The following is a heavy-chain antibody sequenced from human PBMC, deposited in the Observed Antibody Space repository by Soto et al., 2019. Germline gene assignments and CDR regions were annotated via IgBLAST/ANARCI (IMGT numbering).Heavy chain of an antibody. CDR1: RFTFIGAA. D-gene: IGHD2-15*01. CDR3: TSPAPGYCSGGSCLGFDY. CDR2: IRSKANSYAT. J-gene: IGHJ4*02. Sequence: GGSLRLSCAPPRFTFIGAARHWVRQASGKGLEMVGRIRSKANSYATAYAASVKGRFAISRDDSKNTAYLQMNSLKTEYTAVYYCTSPAPGYCSGGSCLGFDYWGQGT. V-gene: IGHV3-73*01.